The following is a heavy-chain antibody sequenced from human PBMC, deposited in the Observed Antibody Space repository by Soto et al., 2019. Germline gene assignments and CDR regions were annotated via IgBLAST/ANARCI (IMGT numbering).Heavy chain of an antibody. CDR1: GFTFSNYA. J-gene: IGHJ5*01. CDR3: AKRPYDNGGPWLDS. Sequence: EVLLLESGGDLVQPGGSLRLSFAASGFTFSNYAMTWVRHSPGKGLEWVATVTGRSDVRTYYGDSVKGRYTIFRDTSKSTVHLQMRSLRVEDTAVYYCAKRPYDNGGPWLDSWGQGTLVTVSS. CDR2: VTGRSDVRT. D-gene: IGHD4-17*01. V-gene: IGHV3-23*01.